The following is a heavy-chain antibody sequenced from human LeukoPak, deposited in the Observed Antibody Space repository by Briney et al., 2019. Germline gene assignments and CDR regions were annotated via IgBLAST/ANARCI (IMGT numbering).Heavy chain of an antibody. D-gene: IGHD6-13*01. CDR2: LYSGGNT. CDR1: GFTVSSNY. Sequence: GGSLSLSCVVSGFTVSSNYMSWVRQAPGKGLEWVSVLYSGGNTYHADSVKGRFTISRDNSKNTLYLQMNSLRAEDTAVYYCAREGASSSFGYWGQGTLVTVSS. V-gene: IGHV3-53*01. CDR3: AREGASSSFGY. J-gene: IGHJ4*02.